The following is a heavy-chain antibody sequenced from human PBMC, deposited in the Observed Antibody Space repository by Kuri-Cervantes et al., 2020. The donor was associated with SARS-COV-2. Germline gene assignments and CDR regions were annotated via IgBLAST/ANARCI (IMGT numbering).Heavy chain of an antibody. CDR1: GGSISSHY. CDR3: ARVWDGGDYFDY. D-gene: IGHD3-16*01. Sequence: ESLKISCTVSGGSISSHYWSWIRQPPGKGLEWIGYIYYSGSTNYNPSLKSRVTISVDTSKNQFSLKLSSVTAADTAVYYCARVWDGGDYFDYWGQGTLVTVSS. CDR2: IYYSGST. J-gene: IGHJ4*02. V-gene: IGHV4-59*11.